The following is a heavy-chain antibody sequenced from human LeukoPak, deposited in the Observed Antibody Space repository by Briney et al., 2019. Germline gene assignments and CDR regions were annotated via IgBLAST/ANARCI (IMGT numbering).Heavy chain of an antibody. CDR2: QSSDGSDK. V-gene: IGHV3-30*15. CDR1: GFTFASYA. CDR3: ARVLTTKQLLFDAFDV. D-gene: IGHD6-6*01. Sequence: GGSLRLSCAASGFTFASYAMHWVRLAPGKGLEWVAVQSSDGSDKFYAASVRGRFTISRDNSKHTLFLQMSSLRAEDTAAYYCARVLTTKQLLFDAFDVWGQGTMVTVSS. J-gene: IGHJ3*01.